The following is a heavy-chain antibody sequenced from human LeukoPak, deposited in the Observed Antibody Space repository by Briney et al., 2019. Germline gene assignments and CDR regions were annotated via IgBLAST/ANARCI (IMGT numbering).Heavy chain of an antibody. D-gene: IGHD2-2*01. CDR2: IYYSGST. Sequence: SETLFPTCTVSGGSISSGGYYWSWIRQHPGKGLEWIGYIYYSGSTYYNPSLKSRVTISVDTSKNQFSLKLSSVTAADTAVYYGARGAAARAPFDYWGQGTLVTVSS. CDR3: ARGAAARAPFDY. CDR1: GGSISSGGYY. V-gene: IGHV4-31*03. J-gene: IGHJ4*02.